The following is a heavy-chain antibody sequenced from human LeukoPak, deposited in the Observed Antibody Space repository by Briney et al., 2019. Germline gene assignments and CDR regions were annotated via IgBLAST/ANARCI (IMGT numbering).Heavy chain of an antibody. CDR3: ARDRLRYCSGGSCYSPVDY. Sequence: PGGTLRLSCAASGFTFSSYAMTWVRQAPGKGLEWVSSISGSGGNTYYADSVKGRFTISRDNSKNTLYLQINKLRAEDTAVYYCARDRLRYCSGGSCYSPVDYWGQGTLVTVSS. CDR2: ISGSGGNT. J-gene: IGHJ4*02. CDR1: GFTFSSYA. D-gene: IGHD2-15*01. V-gene: IGHV3-23*01.